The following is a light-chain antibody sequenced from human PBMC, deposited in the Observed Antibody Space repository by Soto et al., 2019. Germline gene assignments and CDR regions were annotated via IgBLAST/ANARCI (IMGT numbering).Light chain of an antibody. Sequence: DIQMTQSPSSVSAAVGDRVTITCRASQGINKWLAWYQQKPGKAPQLLISAASTLRSGVPSRFSGSRSWTDFILTISTLQPADLATYFCQQANSFPLTFGGGTRVEI. CDR1: QGINKW. CDR3: QQANSFPLT. CDR2: AAS. V-gene: IGKV1-12*01. J-gene: IGKJ4*01.